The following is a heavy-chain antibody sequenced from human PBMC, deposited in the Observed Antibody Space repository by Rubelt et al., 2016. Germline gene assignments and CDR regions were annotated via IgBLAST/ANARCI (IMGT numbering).Heavy chain of an antibody. V-gene: IGHV1-24*01. D-gene: IGHD2-15*01. CDR2: FDPEDGET. CDR3: ATGIIRLKPFYY. Sequence: GLEWMGGFDPEDGETIYAQKFQGRVTMTEDTSTDTAYMELSSLRSEDTAVYYCATGIIRLKPFYYWGQGTLVTVSS. J-gene: IGHJ4*02.